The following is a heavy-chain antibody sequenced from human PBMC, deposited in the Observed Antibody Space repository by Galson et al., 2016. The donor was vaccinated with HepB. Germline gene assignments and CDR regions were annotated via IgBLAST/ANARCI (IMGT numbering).Heavy chain of an antibody. Sequence: SVKVSCKASGGTFSSFAVTWVRQAPGQGLEWMGGLLPIFVTPTYAQRFQGRVTITADQSAATAYMELSSLSSDDTAVYYCARGTVSMIEGGIWLVDSWGQGTLVSVSS. J-gene: IGHJ4*02. V-gene: IGHV1-69*13. D-gene: IGHD3-16*01. CDR1: GGTFSSFA. CDR3: ARGTVSMIEGGIWLVDS. CDR2: LLPIFVTP.